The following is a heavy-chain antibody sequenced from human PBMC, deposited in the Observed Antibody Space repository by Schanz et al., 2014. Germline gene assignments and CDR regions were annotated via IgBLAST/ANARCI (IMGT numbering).Heavy chain of an antibody. D-gene: IGHD6-13*01. J-gene: IGHJ6*02. CDR1: GFTFSTYG. V-gene: IGHV3-48*01. Sequence: EVQLLESGGGLVQPGGSLRLSCAASGFTFSTYGMHWVRQAPGKGLEWVSFISTGRYLYYADSVKGRFTISRDNSKNTLYLQMNSLRAEDTAVYYCARDRQQLVGRIGYYYGMDVWGQGTTVTVSS. CDR2: ISTGRYL. CDR3: ARDRQQLVGRIGYYYGMDV.